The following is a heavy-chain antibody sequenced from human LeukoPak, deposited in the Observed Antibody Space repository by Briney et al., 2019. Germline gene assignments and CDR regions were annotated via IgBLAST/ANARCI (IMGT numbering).Heavy chain of an antibody. CDR2: VKNDGSST. Sequence: SGGSLRLSCAASGFAFSSHWMHWVRQAPGKGLVWVSHVKNDGSSTNYADSVRGRFTISRDNAKNTLYLQMSSLRAEDTAVYYCARGNNYWSGYIAYWGQGPLVTVSS. CDR3: ARGNNYWSGYIAY. D-gene: IGHD3-3*01. CDR1: GFAFSSHW. J-gene: IGHJ4*02. V-gene: IGHV3-74*01.